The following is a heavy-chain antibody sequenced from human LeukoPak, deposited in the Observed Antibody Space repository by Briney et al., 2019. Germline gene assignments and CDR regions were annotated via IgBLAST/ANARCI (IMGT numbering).Heavy chain of an antibody. CDR2: IYYSGST. CDR3: AKQQLVRCFDY. Sequence: PSETLSLTCTVSGGSISSSSYYWGWSRQPPGKGLEWIGSIYYSGSTYYNPSLKSRVTISVDTSKNQFSLKLSSVTAADTAVYYCAKQQLVRCFDYWGQGTLVTVSS. D-gene: IGHD6-13*01. V-gene: IGHV4-39*01. CDR1: GGSISSSSYY. J-gene: IGHJ4*02.